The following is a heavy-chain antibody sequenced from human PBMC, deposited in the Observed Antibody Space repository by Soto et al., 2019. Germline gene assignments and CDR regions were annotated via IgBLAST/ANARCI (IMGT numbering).Heavy chain of an antibody. Sequence: QVKLVQSGAEVKTAGSSVKVSCKASGGTFSSSAISWVRQAPGHGLEWVGGIVPMYNTPTYAHNLKDRVTIRADEFTTTVFLELNSLTSEDTAVYFCATEWGKRPVAGSEAFDIWGQGTLVTVSS. V-gene: IGHV1-69*01. CDR2: IVPMYNTP. D-gene: IGHD6-19*01. CDR1: GGTFSSSA. J-gene: IGHJ3*02. CDR3: ATEWGKRPVAGSEAFDI.